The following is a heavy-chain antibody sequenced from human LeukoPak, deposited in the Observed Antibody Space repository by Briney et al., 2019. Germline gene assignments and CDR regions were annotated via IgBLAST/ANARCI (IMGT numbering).Heavy chain of an antibody. CDR2: MYYSGST. Sequence: SETLSLTCTVSGGSISSSSYYWGWIRQPPGKGLEWIGSMYYSGSTYHNPSLKSRFTISIDRSKNQFSLKLSSVTAADTAVYYCARVGGYMSFDIWGQGTMVTVSS. J-gene: IGHJ3*02. V-gene: IGHV4-39*07. CDR1: GGSISSSSYY. CDR3: ARVGGYMSFDI. D-gene: IGHD5-12*01.